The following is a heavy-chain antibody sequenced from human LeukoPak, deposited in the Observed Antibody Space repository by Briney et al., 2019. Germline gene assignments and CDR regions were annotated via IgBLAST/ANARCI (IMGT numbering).Heavy chain of an antibody. D-gene: IGHD1-26*01. CDR3: ARMTHSGGYYFDY. Sequence: GGSLRLSCAASGFTFSRYNMNWVRQAPGKGLEWVSYISSSSSTIYYADSVKGRFTISRDNARTSLYLQMNSLRDEDTAVYYCARMTHSGGYYFDYWGQGTLVTVSS. CDR1: GFTFSRYN. CDR2: ISSSSSTI. V-gene: IGHV3-48*02. J-gene: IGHJ4*02.